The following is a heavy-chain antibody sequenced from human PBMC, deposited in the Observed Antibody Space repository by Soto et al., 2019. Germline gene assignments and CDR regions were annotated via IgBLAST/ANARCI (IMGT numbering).Heavy chain of an antibody. D-gene: IGHD3-10*01. J-gene: IGHJ6*02. V-gene: IGHV1-3*01. CDR2: INAGNGNT. Sequence: ASVKVSCKDSGYTFTSYAMHWVRQAPGQRLEWMGWINAGNGNTKYSQKFQGRVTITRDTSASTAYMELSSLRSEDTAVYYCAREGDGSGSYYHYYYYGMDVWGQGTTVTVSS. CDR1: GYTFTSYA. CDR3: AREGDGSGSYYHYYYYGMDV.